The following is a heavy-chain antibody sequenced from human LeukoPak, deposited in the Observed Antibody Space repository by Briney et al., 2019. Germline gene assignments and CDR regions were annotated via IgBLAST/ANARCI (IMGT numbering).Heavy chain of an antibody. D-gene: IGHD6-13*01. Sequence: PSQTLSLTCTVSGDSISSGSYYWNWIRPPAGKGLEWMGRIYTSGSTNYSPSLKSRITISLDMSKNQFSLELSSVTAADTAVYYCARGDSSSWYSNRFDPWGQGTLVTVSS. J-gene: IGHJ5*02. CDR3: ARGDSSSWYSNRFDP. CDR1: GDSISSGSYY. V-gene: IGHV4-61*02. CDR2: IYTSGST.